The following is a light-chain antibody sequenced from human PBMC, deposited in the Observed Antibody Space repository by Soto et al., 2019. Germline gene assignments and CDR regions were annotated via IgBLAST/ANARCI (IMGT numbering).Light chain of an antibody. Sequence: EIVLTQSPGTLSLSPGDRATLSCRASQPFDTYLAWYQQKPGQAPRLLIYRVSTRATGIPDRFSGSGSGTEFTLTISRLEPEDFAVYFCHYYADSPGSFGPGTKVDIK. J-gene: IGKJ3*01. CDR3: HYYADSPGS. CDR2: RVS. V-gene: IGKV3-20*01. CDR1: QPFDTY.